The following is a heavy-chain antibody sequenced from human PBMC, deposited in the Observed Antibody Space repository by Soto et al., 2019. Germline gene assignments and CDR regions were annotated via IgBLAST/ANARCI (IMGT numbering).Heavy chain of an antibody. V-gene: IGHV4-61*01. J-gene: IGHJ1*01. D-gene: IGHD5-18*01. CDR3: ARSATAGSAEYFQH. Sequence: SETLSLTCTVSGGPVSSGSYYWSWIRQPPGKGLEWIGYIYYSGSTNYNPSLKSRVTISVDTSKNQFSLKLSSVTAADTAVYYCARSATAGSAEYFQHWGQGTLVTVSS. CDR1: GGPVSSGSYY. CDR2: IYYSGST.